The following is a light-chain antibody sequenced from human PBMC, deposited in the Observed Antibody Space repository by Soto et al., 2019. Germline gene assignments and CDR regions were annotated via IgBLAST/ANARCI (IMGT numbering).Light chain of an antibody. CDR1: QSISSNY. Sequence: EIVLTQSPGTLSVSPGERATLSCRASQSISSNYLAWYQQKPGQAPSLLIYGASSRATGIPDRFSGSGSGTDFTLTISRLEPKDSEIYYCQQYVGGTFAKGTKGEI. CDR2: GAS. J-gene: IGKJ1*01. V-gene: IGKV3-20*01. CDR3: QQYVGGT.